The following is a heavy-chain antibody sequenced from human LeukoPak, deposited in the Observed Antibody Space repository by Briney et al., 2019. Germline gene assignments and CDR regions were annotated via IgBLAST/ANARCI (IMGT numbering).Heavy chain of an antibody. J-gene: IGHJ4*02. CDR3: ARHAGVRYQLPDY. CDR1: GGSINSYY. CDR2: IYYSGST. V-gene: IGHV4-59*08. Sequence: SETLSLTCTVSGGSINSYYWSWIRQPPGKGLEWIVYIYYSGSTHYNPSLKSRVTISVDTSKNQFSLKLSSVTAADTAVYYCARHAGVRYQLPDYWGQGTLVTVSS. D-gene: IGHD2-2*01.